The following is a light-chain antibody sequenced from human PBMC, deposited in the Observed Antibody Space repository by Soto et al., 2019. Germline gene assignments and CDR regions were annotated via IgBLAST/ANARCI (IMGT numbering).Light chain of an antibody. CDR3: MQALQTGYT. CDR2: LGS. Sequence: DIVMTQSPLSLPVTPGEPASISCRSSQSLLHSNGYNYLDWYLQKPGQSPQLLIYLGSNRASGVPARFSCSGSGTDFTLKISRVEAEDVGVYYCMQALQTGYTFGQGTKLEIK. CDR1: QSLLHSNGYNY. J-gene: IGKJ2*01. V-gene: IGKV2-28*01.